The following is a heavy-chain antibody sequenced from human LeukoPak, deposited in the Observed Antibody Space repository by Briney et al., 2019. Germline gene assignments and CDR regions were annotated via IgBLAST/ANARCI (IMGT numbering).Heavy chain of an antibody. CDR2: INHSGST. CDR3: ARANIVVVVAELLNWFDP. D-gene: IGHD2-15*01. J-gene: IGHJ5*02. V-gene: IGHV4-34*01. CDR1: GGSFSGYY. Sequence: KSSETLSLTCAVYGGSFSGYYWSWIRQPPGKGLEWIGEINHSGSTNYNPSLKSRVTISVDTSKNQFSLKLSSVTAADTAVYYCARANIVVVVAELLNWFDPWGQGTLVTVSS.